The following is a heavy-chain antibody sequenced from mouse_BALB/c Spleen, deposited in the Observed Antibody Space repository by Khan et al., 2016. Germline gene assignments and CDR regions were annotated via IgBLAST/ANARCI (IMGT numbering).Heavy chain of an antibody. CDR1: GDSITSGY. D-gene: IGHD1-1*01. V-gene: IGHV3-8*02. CDR3: GRYDGSSYGRGMDY. CDR2: ISYSGHT. Sequence: EVQLQESGPSLVKPSQTLSLTCSVTGDSITSGYWNWIRKFPGNKLEYMGYISYSGHTYYNPSLKSRISITRDTSTNQYSLQLNSVTTEDTATYYCGRYDGSSYGRGMDYWGQGTSVTVSS. J-gene: IGHJ4*01.